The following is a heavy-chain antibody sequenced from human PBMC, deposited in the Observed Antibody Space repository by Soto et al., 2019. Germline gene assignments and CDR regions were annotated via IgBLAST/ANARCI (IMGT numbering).Heavy chain of an antibody. CDR1: GFTFSSYG. Sequence: HVQLVESGGGVVQPGRSLRLSCAASGFTFSSYGMHWVRQAPGKGLEWVAVISYDGNDKYYADSVKGRFTISRDNSKNTLYLQINSLRPEDTAVYYCAKVATGITIFGALDYWGQGTLVTVSS. D-gene: IGHD3-3*01. J-gene: IGHJ4*02. CDR2: ISYDGNDK. V-gene: IGHV3-30*18. CDR3: AKVATGITIFGALDY.